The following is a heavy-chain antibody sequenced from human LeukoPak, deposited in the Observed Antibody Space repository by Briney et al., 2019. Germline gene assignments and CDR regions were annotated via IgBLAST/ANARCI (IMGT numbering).Heavy chain of an antibody. J-gene: IGHJ4*02. Sequence: PSETLSLTCAVYGGSFSGYYWSWIRQPPGKGLEWIGEINHSGSTNYNPSLKSRVTISVDTSKNQFSLKLSSVTAADTAVYYCARTLNSGSLDYWGQGILVTVSS. V-gene: IGHV4-34*01. CDR2: INHSGST. CDR3: ARTLNSGSLDY. D-gene: IGHD3-10*01. CDR1: GGSFSGYY.